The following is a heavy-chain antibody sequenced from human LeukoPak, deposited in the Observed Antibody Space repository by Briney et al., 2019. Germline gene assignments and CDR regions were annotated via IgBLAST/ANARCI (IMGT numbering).Heavy chain of an antibody. J-gene: IGHJ4*02. Sequence: GGSLRLSCAASGFTFSNYNMNWVRQVPGKGLEWVSSISSSSSSHIYYADSVKGRFTISRDNTKNSLYLQMNSLRAEDTAVYYCARDSPYGTAGYWGQGTLVTVSS. CDR3: ARDSPYGTAGY. CDR2: ISSSSSSHI. CDR1: GFTFSNYN. D-gene: IGHD2-8*02. V-gene: IGHV3-21*01.